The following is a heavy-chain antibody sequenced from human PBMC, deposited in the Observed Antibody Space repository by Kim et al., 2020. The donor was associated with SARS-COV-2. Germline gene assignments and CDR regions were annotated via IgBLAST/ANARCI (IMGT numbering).Heavy chain of an antibody. CDR2: ISVGGDRA. J-gene: IGHJ6*02. V-gene: IGHV3-23*01. CDR3: AKRRFYGSSWDDSYYYFAMDV. Sequence: GVSLRLSCVGSEFTFSDYVLTWVRQAPGKGLEWVAGISVGGDRAYYVDSVKGRFTISRDISKNTLYLQMNSLRAEDTAIYFCAKRRFYGSSWDDSYYYFAMDVWGQGTTVSVS. D-gene: IGHD6-13*01. CDR1: EFTFSDYV.